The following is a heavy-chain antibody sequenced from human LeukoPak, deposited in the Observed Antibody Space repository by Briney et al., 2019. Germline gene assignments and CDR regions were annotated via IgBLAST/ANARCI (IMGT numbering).Heavy chain of an antibody. D-gene: IGHD2-2*01. V-gene: IGHV4-34*01. CDR2: INHSGST. CDR1: GGSFSGYY. CDR3: ARGGGYQLLSWFDP. Sequence: SETLSLTCAVYGGSFSGYYWSWIRQPPGKGLEWIGEINHSGSTNYNPSLKSRVTISVDTSKNQFSLKLSSVTAADTAVYYCARGGGYQLLSWFDPWGQGTLVTVSS. J-gene: IGHJ5*02.